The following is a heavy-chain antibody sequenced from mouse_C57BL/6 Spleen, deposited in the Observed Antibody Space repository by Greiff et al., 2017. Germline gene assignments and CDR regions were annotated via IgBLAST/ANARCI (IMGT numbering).Heavy chain of an antibody. Sequence: QVQLKQPGAELVKPGASVKLSCKASGYTFTSYWMQWVKQRPGQGLEWIGEIDPSDSYTNYNQKFKGKATLTVDTSSSTAYMQLSSLTSEDSAVYYCAGLRRRTSLYYYAMDDWGQGTSVTVSS. CDR2: IDPSDSYT. V-gene: IGHV1-50*01. CDR3: AGLRRRTSLYYYAMDD. CDR1: GYTFTSYW. J-gene: IGHJ4*01. D-gene: IGHD2-2*01.